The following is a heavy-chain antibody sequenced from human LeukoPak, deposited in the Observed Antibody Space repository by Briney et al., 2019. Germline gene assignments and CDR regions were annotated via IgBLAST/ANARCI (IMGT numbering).Heavy chain of an antibody. CDR2: ISGSDGGT. D-gene: IGHD3-10*01. CDR3: AKDIWSAVSASDGFDY. V-gene: IGHV3-23*01. Sequence: GGSLRLSCAASGFTFSSYAMSWVRQAPGKGLEWVSAISGSDGGTYYADSVKGRFTISRDNSKNTLYLQMNSLRAEDTAVYYCAKDIWSAVSASDGFDYWGQGTLVTVSS. J-gene: IGHJ4*02. CDR1: GFTFSSYA.